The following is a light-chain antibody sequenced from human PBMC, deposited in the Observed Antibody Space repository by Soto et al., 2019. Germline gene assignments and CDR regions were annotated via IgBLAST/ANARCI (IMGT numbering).Light chain of an antibody. CDR2: ATT. Sequence: IVLTQSPATLSLSPGERATLSCRASQSVSSYLAWYQQKPGQGPRLLIFATTTRATGIPARFSGSGSGTDFTLTISSLEPEDFAVYYCQQRTHWPPYTFGQGTRLEIK. CDR1: QSVSSY. V-gene: IGKV3-11*01. J-gene: IGKJ2*01. CDR3: QQRTHWPPYT.